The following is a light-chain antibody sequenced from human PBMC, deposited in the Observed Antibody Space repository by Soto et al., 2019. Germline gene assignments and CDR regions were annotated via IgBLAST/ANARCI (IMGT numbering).Light chain of an antibody. CDR1: SSDVGGYNY. V-gene: IGLV2-14*01. CDR2: DVS. CDR3: SSYTSRSTLVV. J-gene: IGLJ2*01. Sequence: QSALTQPASVSGSPGQSITISCTGTSSDVGGYNYVSWYQQHPGKDPKLMIYDVSNRPSGVSNRFSGAKSGNTASLTISGLQAEDEADYYCSSYTSRSTLVVFGVGTKVTVL.